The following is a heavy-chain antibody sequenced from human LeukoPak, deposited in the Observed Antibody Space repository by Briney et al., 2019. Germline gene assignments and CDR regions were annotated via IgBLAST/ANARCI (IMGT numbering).Heavy chain of an antibody. Sequence: ASVKVSCNISGDTFTTYDINWVRQAPGQGLEWMGWMNPKSGNTVYAQKFQGRLTLTRDISISTAYMELSSLRSEDTAVYFCARAITIFDYYYMDVWGKGTTVTVSS. J-gene: IGHJ6*03. V-gene: IGHV1-8*01. CDR2: MNPKSGNT. CDR3: ARAITIFDYYYMDV. CDR1: GDTFTTYD. D-gene: IGHD3-3*01.